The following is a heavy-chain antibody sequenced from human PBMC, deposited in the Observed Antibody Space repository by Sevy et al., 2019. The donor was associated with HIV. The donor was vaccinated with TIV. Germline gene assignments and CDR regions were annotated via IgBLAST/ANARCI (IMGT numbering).Heavy chain of an antibody. CDR3: TTEGYDFWSGYYTDYYYYGMDV. V-gene: IGHV3-15*01. CDR2: IKSKTDGGTT. Sequence: GGLRLSCAASGFTFSNAWMSWVRQAPGKGLEWVGRIKSKTDGGTTDYAAPVKGRFTISRDDSKNTLYLQMNSLKTEDTAVYYCTTEGYDFWSGYYTDYYYYGMDVWGQGTTVTVSS. CDR1: GFTFSNAW. J-gene: IGHJ6*02. D-gene: IGHD3-3*01.